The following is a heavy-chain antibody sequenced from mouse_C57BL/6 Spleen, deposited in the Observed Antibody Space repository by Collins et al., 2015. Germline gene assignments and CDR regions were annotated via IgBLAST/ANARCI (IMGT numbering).Heavy chain of an antibody. CDR2: IDPSDSET. J-gene: IGHJ2*01. V-gene: IGHV1-52*01. D-gene: IGHD1-1*01. CDR3: ATTVVAREGFYYFDY. Sequence: QVQLQQPGAELVRPGSSVKLSCKASGYTFTSYWMHWVKQRPIQGLEWIGNIDPSDSETHYNQKFKDKATLTVDKSSSTAYMQLSSLTSEDSAVYYCATTVVAREGFYYFDYWGQGTTLTVSS. CDR1: GYTFTSYW.